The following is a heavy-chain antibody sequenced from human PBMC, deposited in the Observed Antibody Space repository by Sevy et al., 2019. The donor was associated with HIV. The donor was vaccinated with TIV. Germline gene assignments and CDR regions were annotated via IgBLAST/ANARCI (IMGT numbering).Heavy chain of an antibody. D-gene: IGHD2-15*01. CDR3: ARFDSSGGSCYSGGDY. CDR2: IIPIFGTA. J-gene: IGHJ4*02. CDR1: GGTFSSYA. Sequence: ASVKVSCKASGGTFSSYAISWVRQAPGQGLEWMGRIIPIFGTANYAQKFQGRVTITADESTSTAYMELSSLRSEDTAVYYCARFDSSGGSCYSGGDYWGQGTLVTVSS. V-gene: IGHV1-69*13.